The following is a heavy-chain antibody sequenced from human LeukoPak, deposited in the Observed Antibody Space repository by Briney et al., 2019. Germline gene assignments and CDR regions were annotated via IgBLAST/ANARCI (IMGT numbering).Heavy chain of an antibody. D-gene: IGHD3-3*01. CDR3: ARFTWSGYYFDY. J-gene: IGHJ4*02. CDR1: GGSISSYY. V-gene: IGHV4-4*09. CDR2: IYTSGST. Sequence: PSEILSLTCTVSGGSISSYYWSWIRQPPGKGLEWIGYIYTSGSTNYNPSLKSRVTISVDTSKSQFSLKLSSVTAADTAVYYCARFTWSGYYFDYWGQGTLVTVSS.